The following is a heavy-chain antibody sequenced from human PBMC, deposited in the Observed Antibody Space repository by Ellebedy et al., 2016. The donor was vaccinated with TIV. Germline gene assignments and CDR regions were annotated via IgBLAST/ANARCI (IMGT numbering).Heavy chain of an antibody. D-gene: IGHD1-26*01. CDR3: ATAVGATLSLDY. V-gene: IGHV1-24*01. Sequence: ASVKVSCKVSGYTLTELSMHWVRQAPGKGLEWMGGFDPEDGETIYAQKFQGRVTMTEDTSTDTAYMELSSLRSEDTAVYYCATAVGATLSLDYWGQGTLVTVSS. CDR1: GYTLTELS. J-gene: IGHJ4*02. CDR2: FDPEDGET.